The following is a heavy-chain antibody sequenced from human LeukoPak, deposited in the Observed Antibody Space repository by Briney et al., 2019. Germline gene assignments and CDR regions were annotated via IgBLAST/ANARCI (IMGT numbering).Heavy chain of an antibody. J-gene: IGHJ4*02. V-gene: IGHV4-38-2*02. CDR1: GCSISGGHC. Sequence: SETLSLTCAVSGCSISGGHCWACGRQPPGKGLEWIGSIYHSGNNYYNASLKSRVSISVDTSKNQFSLKLTSTTAADTAIYYCPRDTRYYYDSSGYFYLGFDYWGQGTLVTVSS. CDR2: IYHSGNN. CDR3: PRDTRYYYDSSGYFYLGFDY. D-gene: IGHD3-22*01.